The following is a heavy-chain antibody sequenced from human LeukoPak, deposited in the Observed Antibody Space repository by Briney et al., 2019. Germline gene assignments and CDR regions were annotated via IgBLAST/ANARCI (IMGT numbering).Heavy chain of an antibody. CDR1: GFTFSSYA. CDR2: ISGSGGST. Sequence: PGGSLRLSCAASGFTFSSYAMSWVRQAPGKGLEWVSAISGSGGSTYYADSVKGRFTISRDNSKNTLYLQMNSLRAEDTAVYYCAKDRLLYVFWSGYLTWFAPGGKEPLVPVPS. CDR3: AKDRLLYVFWSGYLTWFAP. V-gene: IGHV3-23*01. D-gene: IGHD3-3*01. J-gene: IGHJ5*02.